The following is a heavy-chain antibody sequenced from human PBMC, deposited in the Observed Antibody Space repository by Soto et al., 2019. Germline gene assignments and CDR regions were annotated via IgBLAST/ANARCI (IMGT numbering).Heavy chain of an antibody. CDR1: GGSISSGSYY. Sequence: QLQLQASGPGLVKPSETLSLTCTVSGGSISSGSYYWGWIRQTPGKGLEWIGSSYSSGNTNYNPSLKGRATTSVDTSKNQLTPRLSSVTAADTAVYYFSRHEKPPGGDDYWGQGTQVTVSS. V-gene: IGHV4-39*01. J-gene: IGHJ4*02. CDR3: SRHEKPPGGDDY. D-gene: IGHD3-16*01. CDR2: SYSSGNT.